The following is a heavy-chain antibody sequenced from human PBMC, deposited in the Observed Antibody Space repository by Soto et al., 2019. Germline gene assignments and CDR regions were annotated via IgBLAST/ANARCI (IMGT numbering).Heavy chain of an antibody. CDR3: ARGPLAAAGSYWFDP. CDR2: INHSGST. J-gene: IGHJ5*02. V-gene: IGHV4-34*01. CDR1: GGSFSGYY. Sequence: SETLSLTCAVYGGSFSGYYWSWIRQPPGKGLEWIGEINHSGSTNYNPSIKSRVTISVDTSKNQFSLKLSSVTAADTAVYYCARGPLAAAGSYWFDPWGQGTLVTVSS. D-gene: IGHD6-13*01.